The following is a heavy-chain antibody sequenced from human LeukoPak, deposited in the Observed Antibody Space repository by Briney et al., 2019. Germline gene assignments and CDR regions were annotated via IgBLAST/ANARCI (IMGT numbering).Heavy chain of an antibody. D-gene: IGHD3-10*02. Sequence: GGSLRLSCAASGFTFSSYAMHWVRQAPGKGLEWVAVISYDGSNKYYADSVKGRFTISRDNSKNTLYLQMNSLRADDTAVYYCAREITRLSRPLDYWGQGTLVTVSS. CDR1: GFTFSSYA. CDR3: AREITRLSRPLDY. V-gene: IGHV3-30-3*01. CDR2: ISYDGSNK. J-gene: IGHJ4*02.